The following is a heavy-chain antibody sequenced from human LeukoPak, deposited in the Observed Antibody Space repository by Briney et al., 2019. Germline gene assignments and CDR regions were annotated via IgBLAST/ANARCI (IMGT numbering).Heavy chain of an antibody. CDR3: ARGTEVYYDSSSYYSY. CDR2: TNRNGGST. V-gene: IGHV3-20*04. D-gene: IGHD3-22*01. CDR1: GFTFDDYG. J-gene: IGHJ4*02. Sequence: PGGSLRLSCVASGFTFDDYGMGWVRQVPGKGLEWVSGTNRNGGSTGYADSVKGRFTISRDNAKNSLYLQMNSLRAEDTAFYYCARGTEVYYDSSSYYSYWGQGTLVTVSS.